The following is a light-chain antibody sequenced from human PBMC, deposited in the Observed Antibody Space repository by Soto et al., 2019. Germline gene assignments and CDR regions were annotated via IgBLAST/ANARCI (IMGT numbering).Light chain of an antibody. Sequence: QSVLTQSPSVSGAPGQRVTISCTGTSSNIGAAYDVNWYRHLPGTAPKLLIYGNTNRPSGVPDRFSGSKSGTSASLAITGLQAEVEADYYCQSYDSSLSAWVFGGGTQLTVL. V-gene: IGLV1-40*01. CDR1: SSNIGAAYD. CDR3: QSYDSSLSAWV. CDR2: GNT. J-gene: IGLJ3*02.